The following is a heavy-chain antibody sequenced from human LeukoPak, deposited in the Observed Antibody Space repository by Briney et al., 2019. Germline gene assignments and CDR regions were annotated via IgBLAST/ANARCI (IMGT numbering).Heavy chain of an antibody. Sequence: GGSLRLSCAASGFTFSSYAMSWVRQAPGKGLEWVSAISGSGGSTYYADSVKGRFTISRDNSKNTLYLQMNSLRAEGTAVYYCAKGSCSSTSCHPAFDIWGQGTMVTVSS. D-gene: IGHD2-2*01. V-gene: IGHV3-23*01. CDR2: ISGSGGST. J-gene: IGHJ3*02. CDR3: AKGSCSSTSCHPAFDI. CDR1: GFTFSSYA.